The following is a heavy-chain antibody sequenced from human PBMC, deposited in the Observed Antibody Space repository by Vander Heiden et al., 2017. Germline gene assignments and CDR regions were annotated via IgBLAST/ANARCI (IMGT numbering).Heavy chain of an antibody. CDR1: GYTVPGHH. J-gene: IGHJ3*02. D-gene: IGHD6-25*01. V-gene: IGHV1-2*05. CDR2: INPDTGAT. Sequence: QVQLVQSGTEVKKPGASVKVACKASGYTVPGHHMPWVREAPGQELEWMGRINPDTGATDYAQKFQDRVTMTRDTSINTAYMELSSLRSDDTGMYYCARDGVAAARAFGIWGQGTMVTVSS. CDR3: ARDGVAAARAFGI.